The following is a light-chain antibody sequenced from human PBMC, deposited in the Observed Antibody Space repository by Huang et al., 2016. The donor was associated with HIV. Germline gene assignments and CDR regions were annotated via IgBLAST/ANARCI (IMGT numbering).Light chain of an antibody. V-gene: IGKV1-27*01. CDR2: AAS. Sequence: DIHMTQSPSSLSSSVGDRVTITCRASQDIRNYLAWYQQKPGTDPKFLISAASTFQSGVPSRCSGSGSGTDFTLTIGSLQPEDVATYYCQKYNSAPYTFGQGTKLEIK. J-gene: IGKJ2*01. CDR3: QKYNSAPYT. CDR1: QDIRNY.